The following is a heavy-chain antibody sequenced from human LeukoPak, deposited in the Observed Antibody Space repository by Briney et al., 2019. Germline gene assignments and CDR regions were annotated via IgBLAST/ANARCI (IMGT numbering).Heavy chain of an antibody. Sequence: GGSLRLSCAASGFTFSSYAMRWVRQAPGKGLEWVSSVSGSGGSTYYADSVKGRFTISRDNSKNTLYLQMNSLRAEDTAIYYCAKPRAVGVNAFFDYWGQGTLVTVSS. CDR2: VSGSGGST. CDR3: AKPRAVGVNAFFDY. J-gene: IGHJ4*02. CDR1: GFTFSSYA. V-gene: IGHV3-23*01.